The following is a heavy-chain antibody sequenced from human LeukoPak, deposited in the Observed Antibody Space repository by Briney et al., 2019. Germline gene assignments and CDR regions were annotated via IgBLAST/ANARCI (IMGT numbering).Heavy chain of an antibody. Sequence: GGSLRLSCTASGFTFGDYAMSWVRQAPGKGLEWVGFIRSKAYGGTTEYAASVKGRFTISRDDSKNSVYLQMNSLKTEDTAVYYCARDGATGIAVWGQGTLVTVSS. CDR3: ARDGATGIAV. D-gene: IGHD6-19*01. CDR2: IRSKAYGGTT. V-gene: IGHV3-49*04. J-gene: IGHJ4*02. CDR1: GFTFGDYA.